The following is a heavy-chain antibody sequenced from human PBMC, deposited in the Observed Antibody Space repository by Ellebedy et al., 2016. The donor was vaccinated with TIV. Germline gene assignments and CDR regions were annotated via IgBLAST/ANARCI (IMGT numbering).Heavy chain of an antibody. Sequence: MPSETLSLTCTVSGGSISSYYWSWIRQPPGKGLEWIGYNYYSGSTNYNPSPKSRATISVDTSKNQFSLKLSSVTAADTAVYYCARERYGDSRHDYWGQGTLVTVSS. D-gene: IGHD4-17*01. CDR1: GGSISSYY. V-gene: IGHV4-59*01. CDR3: ARERYGDSRHDY. J-gene: IGHJ4*02. CDR2: NYYSGST.